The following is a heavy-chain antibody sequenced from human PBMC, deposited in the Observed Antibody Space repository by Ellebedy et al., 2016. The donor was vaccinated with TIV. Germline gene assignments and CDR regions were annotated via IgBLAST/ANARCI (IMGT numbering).Heavy chain of an antibody. CDR3: ATDSFLPLNYYYYYGMDV. J-gene: IGHJ6*02. V-gene: IGHV1-24*01. Sequence: ASVKVSXXVSGYTLTELSMHWVRQAPGKGLEWMGGFDPEDGETIYAQKFQGRVTMTEDTSTDTAYMELSSLRSEDTAVYYCATDSFLPLNYYYYYGMDVWGQGTTVTVSS. CDR1: GYTLTELS. D-gene: IGHD2/OR15-2a*01. CDR2: FDPEDGET.